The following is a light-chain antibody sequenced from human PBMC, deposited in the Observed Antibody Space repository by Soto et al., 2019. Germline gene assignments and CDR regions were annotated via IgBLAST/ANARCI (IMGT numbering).Light chain of an antibody. CDR2: DAS. CDR1: QTVSTY. CDR3: QQRNYWPPDIT. J-gene: IGKJ5*01. Sequence: EIVLTQSPVTLSLSPGDRATLSCRASQTVSTYLAWYQQKPGQAPRLLIYDASNRATGIPASFSGSGSVTDFPLTISSLETEDFAVYYCQQRNYWPPDITFGQGTRLDIK. V-gene: IGKV3-11*01.